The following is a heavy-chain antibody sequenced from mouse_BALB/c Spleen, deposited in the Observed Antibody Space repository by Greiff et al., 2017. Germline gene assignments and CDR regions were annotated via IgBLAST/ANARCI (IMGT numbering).Heavy chain of an antibody. CDR1: GYSFTGYN. CDR3: ARDLVDAMDY. D-gene: IGHD2-10*02. Sequence: EVQLQQSGPELGKPGASVKISCKASGYSFTGYNMYWVKQSHRKSLEWIGYIDPYNGGTSYNQKSKGKATLTVDKSSSTAYMHLNSLTSEDSAIYFCARDLVDAMDYWGQGTSVTVSS. V-gene: IGHV1S135*01. J-gene: IGHJ4*01. CDR2: IDPYNGGT.